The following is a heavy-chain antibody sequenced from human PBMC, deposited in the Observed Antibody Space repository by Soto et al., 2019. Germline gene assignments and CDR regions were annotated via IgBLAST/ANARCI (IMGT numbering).Heavy chain of an antibody. J-gene: IGHJ4*02. Sequence: GGSLRLSCAASGFTFSSYAMSWVRQAPGKGLEWVSAISGSGGSTYYADSVKGRFTISRDNSKNTLYLQMNSLRAEDTAVYYCANQIDSGYGLRFDYWGQGTLVTVSS. V-gene: IGHV3-23*01. D-gene: IGHD5-12*01. CDR3: ANQIDSGYGLRFDY. CDR1: GFTFSSYA. CDR2: ISGSGGST.